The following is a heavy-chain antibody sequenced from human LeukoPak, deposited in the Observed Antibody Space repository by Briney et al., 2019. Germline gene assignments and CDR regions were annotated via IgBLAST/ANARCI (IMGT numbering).Heavy chain of an antibody. Sequence: GASVKVSCKASGYTFTSYDINWVRQATGQGREWMGWMNPNCGNTGYAQKFQGRVTMTRNTSISTAYMEVSSLRSEDTAVYYCARADTAMDPFDYWGQGTLVTVSS. CDR2: MNPNCGNT. V-gene: IGHV1-8*01. CDR1: GYTFTSYD. J-gene: IGHJ4*02. D-gene: IGHD5-18*01. CDR3: ARADTAMDPFDY.